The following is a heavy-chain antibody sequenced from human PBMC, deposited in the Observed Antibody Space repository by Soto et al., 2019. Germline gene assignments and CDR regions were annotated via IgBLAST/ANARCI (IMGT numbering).Heavy chain of an antibody. D-gene: IGHD4-17*01. CDR3: ARVAEMGTVTKGYYYYMGV. V-gene: IGHV1-69*02. CDR2: IIPILGIA. Sequence: QVQLVQSGAEVKKPGSSVKVSCKASGDTFSRHTISWVRQAPGQGLEWIGRIIPILGIANYARKFQGRVTITAEKSTSTAYMDLSRLRAEDTAVYYCARVAEMGTVTKGYYYYMGVWGKGTTVTVSS. J-gene: IGHJ6*03. CDR1: GDTFSRHT.